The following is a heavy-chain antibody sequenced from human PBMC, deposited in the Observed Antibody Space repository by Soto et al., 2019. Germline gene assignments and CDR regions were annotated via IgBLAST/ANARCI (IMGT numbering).Heavy chain of an antibody. CDR2: ISAGGGST. CDR3: AHPRGYGVFDAYDF. V-gene: IGHV3-23*01. J-gene: IGHJ3*01. Sequence: PGGSLRLSCAASGFTFSTYAMSWVRQAPGKGLEWVSAISAGGGSTYYADSVNGRFTISRDNSITMLYLEMNTLRAEDTAVYYCAHPRGYGVFDAYDFWGQGAMVTVSS. CDR1: GFTFSTYA. D-gene: IGHD4-17*01.